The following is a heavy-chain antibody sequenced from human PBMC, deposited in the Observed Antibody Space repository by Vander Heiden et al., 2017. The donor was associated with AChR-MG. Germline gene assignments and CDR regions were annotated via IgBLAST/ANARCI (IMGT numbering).Heavy chain of an antibody. CDR2: FYISESP. Sequence: QVQLQESGPGLVKPSETLSLTCTVSGDSITSYYWTWIRQPAGKGLEWIGRFYISESPNYNPSLKSRVTMSVDTSKNQVSLKLSSVTAADTAVYYCARYCSSSSCPQGWATFDPWGQGTLVTVSS. V-gene: IGHV4-4*07. CDR1: GDSITSYY. J-gene: IGHJ5*02. D-gene: IGHD2-15*01. CDR3: ARYCSSSSCPQGWATFDP.